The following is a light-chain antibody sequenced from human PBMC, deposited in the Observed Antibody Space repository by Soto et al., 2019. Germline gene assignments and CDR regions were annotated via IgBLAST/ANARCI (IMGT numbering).Light chain of an antibody. J-gene: IGLJ1*01. Sequence: LTQPASVSGSPGQSITISCGGTSSDVGAYIYVSWYQQFPGKAPKLILYEVNNRPSGVSNRFSGSKSGTTASLTISGLQPEDEADYYCSAYSDIDTKVFGTGTKVT. CDR2: EVN. CDR3: SAYSDIDTKV. V-gene: IGLV2-14*03. CDR1: SSDVGAYIY.